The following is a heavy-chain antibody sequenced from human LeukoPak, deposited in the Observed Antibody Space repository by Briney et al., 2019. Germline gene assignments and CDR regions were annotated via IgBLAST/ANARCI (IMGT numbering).Heavy chain of an antibody. D-gene: IGHD4-23*01. J-gene: IGHJ5*02. Sequence: GASVKVSCKASGYTFTSYDINWVRQATGQGLEWMGWMNPNSGNTGYAQKSQGRVTMTRNTSISTAYMELSSLRSEDTAVYYCARGLLKVVNIFSPWGQGTLVTVSS. CDR1: GYTFTSYD. V-gene: IGHV1-8*01. CDR3: ARGLLKVVNIFSP. CDR2: MNPNSGNT.